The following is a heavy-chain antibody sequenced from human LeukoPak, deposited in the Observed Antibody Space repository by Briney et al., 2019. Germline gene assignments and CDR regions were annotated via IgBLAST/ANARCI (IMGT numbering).Heavy chain of an antibody. J-gene: IGHJ4*02. CDR2: ISYDGPNK. D-gene: IGHD3-10*01. Sequence: GGSLRLSCAASGFTFSSYAMHWVRRAPGKGLEWVAVISYDGPNKNYADSVKGRFTISRDNSKNTLYLQMNSLRAEDTAVYYCAKDSGWFGALDYWGQGTLVTVSS. V-gene: IGHV3-30*04. CDR1: GFTFSSYA. CDR3: AKDSGWFGALDY.